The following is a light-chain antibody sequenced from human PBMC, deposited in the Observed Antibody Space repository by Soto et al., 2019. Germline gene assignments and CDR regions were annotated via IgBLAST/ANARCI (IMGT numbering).Light chain of an antibody. CDR1: QSISSY. CDR3: QQSYSTPPWT. CDR2: AAS. V-gene: IGKV1-39*01. J-gene: IGKJ1*01. Sequence: DIQMTQSPSSLSASVGDRVTITCRASQSISSYLNWYQQKPGKAPKLLIYAASSLQSGVPSSFSGSGAGTDFTLTISSLQPEDFATYYCQQSYSTPPWTFGQGTKLEIK.